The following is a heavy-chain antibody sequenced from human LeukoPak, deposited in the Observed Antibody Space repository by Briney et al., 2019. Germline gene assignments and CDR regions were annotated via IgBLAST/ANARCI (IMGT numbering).Heavy chain of an antibody. D-gene: IGHD4-11*01. CDR1: GFTFNTYA. V-gene: IGHV3-23*01. CDR3: AKGDYNNPPPSYYHYGMDV. J-gene: IGHJ6*02. CDR2: ISVGGTST. Sequence: GGSLRLSCAASGFTFNTYAMTWVRQAPGKGLEWVSSISVGGTSTYYADSVKGRFTISRDSSRNTLYLQMNSLKVDDTAVYYCAKGDYNNPPPSYYHYGMDVWGQGTTVTVSS.